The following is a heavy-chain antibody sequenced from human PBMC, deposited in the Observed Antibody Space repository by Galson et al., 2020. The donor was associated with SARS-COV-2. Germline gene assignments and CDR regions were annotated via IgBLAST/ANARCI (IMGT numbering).Heavy chain of an antibody. D-gene: IGHD2-2*01. CDR2: IIPIFGTA. CDR3: AREVVPAAMCSYFYYGMDV. Sequence: SVKVSCKASGGTFSSYAISWVRQAPGQGLEWMGGIIPIFGTANYAQKFQGRVTITADESTSTAYMELSSLRSADTAVYYCAREVVPAAMCSYFYYGMDVWGQGTTVTVAS. V-gene: IGHV1-69*13. CDR1: GGTFSSYA. J-gene: IGHJ6*02.